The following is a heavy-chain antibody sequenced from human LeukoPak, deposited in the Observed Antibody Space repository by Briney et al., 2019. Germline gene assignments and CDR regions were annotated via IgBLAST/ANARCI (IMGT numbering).Heavy chain of an antibody. CDR2: ISASGGYT. CDR1: GFMFSDYA. D-gene: IGHD3-22*01. CDR3: AKDIVVVPEDY. J-gene: IGHJ4*02. V-gene: IGHV3-23*01. Sequence: GGSLRLSCAASGFMFSDYAMSWVRQAPGKGLEWVSSISASGGYTYYADSVKGRSTISRDNSKNTLYLQMNSLRAEDTAIYYCAKDIVVVPEDYWGQGTLVIVSS.